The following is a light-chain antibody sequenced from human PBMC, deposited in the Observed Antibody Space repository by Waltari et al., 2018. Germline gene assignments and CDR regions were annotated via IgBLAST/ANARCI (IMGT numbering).Light chain of an antibody. J-gene: IGKJ1*01. Sequence: AIQMTQSPSSLSVSVGDRVTITCRESQVIRSDLGWYQQKPGKAPKLLIYAESSLQSGVPSRFSGSGSVTDFTLTISSLHPEYFASYYCLQDHNYPWTFGQGTTVEIK. CDR1: QVIRSD. CDR2: AES. CDR3: LQDHNYPWT. V-gene: IGKV1-6*01.